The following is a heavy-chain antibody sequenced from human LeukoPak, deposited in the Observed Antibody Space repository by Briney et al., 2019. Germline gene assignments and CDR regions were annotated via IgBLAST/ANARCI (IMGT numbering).Heavy chain of an antibody. Sequence: SETLSLTCTVDSISTNGYYWGWIRQPPGKGLEWIGSIHYTGSTYYNPSLESRVTVSVDTSKNQFSLKLSSVTAADTAVYYCARLGWLYGSGSMNWFDPWGQGILVTVST. D-gene: IGHD3-10*01. CDR2: IHYTGST. V-gene: IGHV4-39*01. CDR1: SISTNGYY. CDR3: ARLGWLYGSGSMNWFDP. J-gene: IGHJ5*02.